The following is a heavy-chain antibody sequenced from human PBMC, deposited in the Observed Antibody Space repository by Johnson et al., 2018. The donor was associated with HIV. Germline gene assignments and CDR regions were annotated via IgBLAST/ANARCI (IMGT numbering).Heavy chain of an antibody. CDR2: ISWNSGSI. V-gene: IGHV3-9*01. D-gene: IGHD5/OR15-5a*01. Sequence: VESGGGLVQPGRSLRLSCAASGFTFDDYAMHWVRQAPGKGLEWVSGISWNSGSIGYADSVKGRFTISRDNAKNSLYLQMNSLRAEDTAVYYCARDHSVYDIPAGAFDIWGQGTMVTVSS. CDR1: GFTFDDYA. J-gene: IGHJ3*02. CDR3: ARDHSVYDIPAGAFDI.